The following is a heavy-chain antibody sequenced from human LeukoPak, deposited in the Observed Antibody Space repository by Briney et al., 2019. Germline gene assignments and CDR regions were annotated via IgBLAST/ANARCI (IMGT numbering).Heavy chain of an antibody. Sequence: ASVKVSCRASGYTFTGYYMHWVRQAPGQGLEWMGWINPNSGGTNYAQKFQGRVTMTRDTSISTAYMELSRLRPDDTAVYYCAMGGDIVLMVYAIEDYWGQGTLVTVSS. D-gene: IGHD2-8*01. CDR1: GYTFTGYY. J-gene: IGHJ4*02. CDR2: INPNSGGT. V-gene: IGHV1-2*02. CDR3: AMGGDIVLMVYAIEDY.